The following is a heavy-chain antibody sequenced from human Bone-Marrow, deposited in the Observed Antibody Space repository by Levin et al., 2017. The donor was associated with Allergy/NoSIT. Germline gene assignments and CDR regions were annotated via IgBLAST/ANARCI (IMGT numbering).Heavy chain of an antibody. CDR3: ARGRRFLEWLLSFDP. D-gene: IGHD3-3*01. CDR2: IYYSGST. CDR1: GGSISSYY. Sequence: SETLSLTCTVSGGSISSYYWSWIRQPPGKGLEWIGYIYYSGSTNYNPSLKSRVTISVDTSKNQFSLKLSSVTAADTAVYYCARGRRFLEWLLSFDPWGQGTLVTVSS. J-gene: IGHJ5*02. V-gene: IGHV4-59*01.